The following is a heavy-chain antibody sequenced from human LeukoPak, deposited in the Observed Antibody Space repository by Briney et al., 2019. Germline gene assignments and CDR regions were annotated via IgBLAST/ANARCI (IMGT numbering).Heavy chain of an antibody. J-gene: IGHJ4*01. D-gene: IGHD6-13*01. V-gene: IGHV3-7*01. Sequence: GGSLRLSCAVSGFTFTDYWMNWVRQAPGKELEWVASIRQDGSEKTYVDSVKGRFTISRDNTKNSLSLQLNSLRVEDTAVCYCARDGTAAGLYFDLWGQGTLVTVSS. CDR1: GFTFTDYW. CDR3: ARDGTAAGLYFDL. CDR2: IRQDGSEK.